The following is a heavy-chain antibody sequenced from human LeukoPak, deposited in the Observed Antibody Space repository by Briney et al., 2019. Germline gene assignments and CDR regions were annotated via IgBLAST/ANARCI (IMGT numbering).Heavy chain of an antibody. D-gene: IGHD2-2*01. Sequence: GGSLRLSCTASGFTFDDYGMSWVRQAPGKGLEWVSGINWNGGSTGYADSVKGRFTISRDNAKNSLYLQMNSLRAEDTALYHCARGKPRYCSSTSCPLGYWGQGTLVTVSS. CDR3: ARGKPRYCSSTSCPLGY. CDR2: INWNGGST. V-gene: IGHV3-20*01. CDR1: GFTFDDYG. J-gene: IGHJ4*02.